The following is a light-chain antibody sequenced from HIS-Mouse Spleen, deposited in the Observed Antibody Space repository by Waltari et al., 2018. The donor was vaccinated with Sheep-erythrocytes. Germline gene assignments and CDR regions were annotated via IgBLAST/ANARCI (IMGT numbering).Light chain of an antibody. CDR1: QSISSY. CDR3: QQSYSTPPLT. J-gene: IGKJ4*01. CDR2: AAS. V-gene: IGKV1-39*01. Sequence: DIQMTQSPSSLSASVGDRVTITFRASQSISSYLNWYQQKPGKAPKRLIYAASSLQSGVPSRFSGGGSGTDVTLTISSLQPEDFATYYCQQSYSTPPLTFGGGTKVEIK.